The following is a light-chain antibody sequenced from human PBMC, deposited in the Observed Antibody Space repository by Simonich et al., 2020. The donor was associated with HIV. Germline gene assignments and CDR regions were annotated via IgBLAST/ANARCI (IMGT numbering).Light chain of an antibody. V-gene: IGLV9-49*01. CDR3: GADHGSGSNFLVV. CDR1: SGYSNYK. J-gene: IGLJ3*02. Sequence: QPVLTQPPSASASLGASVTLTCTLSSGYSNYKVDWYQQRPGKGPRFVLRVGTGGIVGSKGDGIPDRFSVVGSGLNRYLTIKNIQEEDESDYHCGADHGSGSNFLVVFGGGTKVTVL. CDR2: VGTGGIVG.